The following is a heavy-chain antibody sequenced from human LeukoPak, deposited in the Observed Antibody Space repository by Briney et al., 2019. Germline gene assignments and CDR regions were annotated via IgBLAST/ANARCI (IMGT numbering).Heavy chain of an antibody. V-gene: IGHV3-33*01. D-gene: IGHD2-15*01. Sequence: GGSLRLSCAASGFTFSSYGMHWVRQAPGKGLEWVALIWYDGSNKYYADSVKGRFTISRDNSKNTLYLQMNSLRAEDTAVYYCARDVCAGSCYSADYWGQGTLVTVSS. CDR3: ARDVCAGSCYSADY. J-gene: IGHJ4*02. CDR2: IWYDGSNK. CDR1: GFTFSSYG.